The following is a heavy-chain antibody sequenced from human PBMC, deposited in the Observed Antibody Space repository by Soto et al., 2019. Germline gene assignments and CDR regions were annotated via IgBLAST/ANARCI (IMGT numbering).Heavy chain of an antibody. CDR3: ARRQPRGYSGYDSDY. Sequence: SETLSLTCTVSGGSISSSSYYWGWIRQPPGKGLEWIGSIYYSGSTYYNPSLKSRVTISVDTSKNQFSLKLSSVTAADTAVYYCARRQPRGYSGYDSDYWGQGTLVTVSS. CDR2: IYYSGST. D-gene: IGHD5-12*01. CDR1: GGSISSSSYY. V-gene: IGHV4-39*01. J-gene: IGHJ4*02.